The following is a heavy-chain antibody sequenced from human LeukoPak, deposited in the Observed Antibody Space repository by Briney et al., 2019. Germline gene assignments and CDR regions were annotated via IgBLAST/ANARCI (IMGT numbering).Heavy chain of an antibody. Sequence: SETLSLTCAVYGGSFSGYYWSWIRQPPGKGLEWIGEINHSGSTNYNPSLESRVTISVDTSKNQFSLKLSSVTAADTAVYYCARHEYDILTGYLVPYGMDVWGKGTTVTVSS. D-gene: IGHD3-9*01. CDR2: INHSGST. CDR3: ARHEYDILTGYLVPYGMDV. J-gene: IGHJ6*04. CDR1: GGSFSGYY. V-gene: IGHV4-34*01.